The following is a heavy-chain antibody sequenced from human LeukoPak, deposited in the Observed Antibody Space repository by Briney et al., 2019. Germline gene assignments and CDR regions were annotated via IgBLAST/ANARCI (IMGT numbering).Heavy chain of an antibody. CDR2: INPNSGGT. J-gene: IGHJ5*02. Sequence: GASVKVSCTASGYTFTGYYMHCVRQAPGQGLQWMGWINPNSGGTNYAQKFQGRVTMTRDTSISTAYMELSRLRSDDTAVYYCARDRASYIAAAGTIWFDPWGQGTLVTVSS. CDR1: GYTFTGYY. V-gene: IGHV1-2*02. CDR3: ARDRASYIAAAGTIWFDP. D-gene: IGHD6-13*01.